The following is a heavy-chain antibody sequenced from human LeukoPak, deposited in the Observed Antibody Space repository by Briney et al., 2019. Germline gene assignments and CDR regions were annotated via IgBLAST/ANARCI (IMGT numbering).Heavy chain of an antibody. V-gene: IGHV4-59*01. J-gene: IGHJ3*02. CDR3: ASLTTADAFDI. D-gene: IGHD3-22*01. CDR1: SESFSGYF. CDR2: IYDSGST. Sequence: SETLSLTCAIYSESFSGYFWSWIRQPPGKGLEWIGYIYDSGSTNYNPSLKSRVTISVDTSKNQFSLKLSSVTAADTAVFYCASLTTADAFDIWGQGTMVTVSS.